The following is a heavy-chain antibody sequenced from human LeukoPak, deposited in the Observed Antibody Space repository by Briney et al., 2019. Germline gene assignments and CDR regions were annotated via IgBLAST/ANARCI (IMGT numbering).Heavy chain of an antibody. CDR2: IIPILGIA. D-gene: IGHD3-10*01. CDR3: ARVFYGSGSYYLDY. CDR1: GGTFSSYA. V-gene: IGHV1-69*04. J-gene: IGHJ4*02. Sequence: SVKVSCKASGGTFSSYAISWVRQAPGQGLEWMGRIIPILGIANYAQKFQGRVTITADKSTSTAYMELSSLRSEDTAVYYCARVFYGSGSYYLDYWGQGTLATVSS.